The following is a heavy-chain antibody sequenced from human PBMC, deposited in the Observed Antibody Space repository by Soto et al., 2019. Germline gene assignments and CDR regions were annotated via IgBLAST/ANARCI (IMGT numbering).Heavy chain of an antibody. D-gene: IGHD3-16*01. Sequence: QVQLQESGPGLVKPSGTLSLTCSVSGGSISTNNWWNWVRQSPGKGLEWIGEISHGRSTNYNPSLMNRITISIDESRNQFSLRRKSVTAADTAIYYCARESGSITVRGPFDIWAQGTLVTVSS. V-gene: IGHV4-4*02. CDR3: ARESGSITVRGPFDI. J-gene: IGHJ3*02. CDR1: GGSISTNNW. CDR2: ISHGRST.